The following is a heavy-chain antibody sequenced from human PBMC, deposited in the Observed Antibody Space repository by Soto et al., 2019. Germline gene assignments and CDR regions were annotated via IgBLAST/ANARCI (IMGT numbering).Heavy chain of an antibody. Sequence: PGGSLRLSCEGSGFSFPDYDMNWVRQTPGNGLEWVAAVGRFGNTYYRDSVRGRFTISRDDSRNTVYLQMNRLRVEDTAVYFCAKEGRLRSPAGDYFDSWAQGSLVTVSS. CDR2: VGRFGNT. CDR1: GFSFPDYD. V-gene: IGHV3-23*01. J-gene: IGHJ4*02. D-gene: IGHD3-10*01. CDR3: AKEGRLRSPAGDYFDS.